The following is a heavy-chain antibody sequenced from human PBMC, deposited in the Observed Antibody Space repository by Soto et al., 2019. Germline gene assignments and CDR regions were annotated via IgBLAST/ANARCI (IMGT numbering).Heavy chain of an antibody. Sequence: WASVKVSCKASGGTFSSYAISWVRQAPGQGLEWMGGIIPIFGTANYAQKFQGRVTITADESTSTAYMELSSLRSEDTAVYYCARAASSWSWFDPWGQGTLVTVSS. D-gene: IGHD6-13*01. CDR1: GGTFSSYA. CDR3: ARAASSWSWFDP. J-gene: IGHJ5*02. V-gene: IGHV1-69*13. CDR2: IIPIFGTA.